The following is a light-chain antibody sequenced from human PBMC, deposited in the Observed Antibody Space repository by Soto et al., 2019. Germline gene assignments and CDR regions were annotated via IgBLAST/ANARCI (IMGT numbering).Light chain of an antibody. CDR1: QSIGSW. CDR3: QQYGSYSPWT. V-gene: IGKV1-5*03. J-gene: IGKJ1*01. Sequence: DIQMTQSPSTLSASVGDRVTITCRASQSIGSWLAWYQQKPGKAPKLLIYKASSLESGVHSRFSGSVSGTEFTLTIIGLQPDDVASYYCQQYGSYSPWTFGQGAKVEIK. CDR2: KAS.